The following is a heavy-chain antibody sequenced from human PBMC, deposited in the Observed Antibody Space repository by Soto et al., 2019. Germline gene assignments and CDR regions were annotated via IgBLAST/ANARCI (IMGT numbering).Heavy chain of an antibody. J-gene: IGHJ3*02. D-gene: IGHD3-22*01. V-gene: IGHV3-23*01. CDR1: GFTFSSYA. CDR3: AKTTYYYDSSGYYPSGAFDI. CDR2: ISGSGGST. Sequence: GGSLRLSCAASGFTFSSYAMSWVRQAPGKGLEWVSAISGSGGSTYYADSVKGRFTISRDNSKNTLYLQMNSLRAEDTAVYYRAKTTYYYDSSGYYPSGAFDIWGQGTMVTVSS.